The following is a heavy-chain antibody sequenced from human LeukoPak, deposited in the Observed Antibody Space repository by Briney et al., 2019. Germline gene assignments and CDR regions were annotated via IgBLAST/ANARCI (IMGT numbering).Heavy chain of an antibody. Sequence: SETLSLTCTVSGGSVSSGSYYWSWIRQPPGKGLEWIGYIYYSGSTNYNPSLKSRVTISVDTSKNQFSLKLNSVTAADTAVYYCARRPGYCSGGSCYSLSGFDYWGQGTPVTVSS. D-gene: IGHD2-15*01. CDR3: ARRPGYCSGGSCYSLSGFDY. CDR2: IYYSGST. CDR1: GGSVSSGSYY. V-gene: IGHV4-61*01. J-gene: IGHJ4*02.